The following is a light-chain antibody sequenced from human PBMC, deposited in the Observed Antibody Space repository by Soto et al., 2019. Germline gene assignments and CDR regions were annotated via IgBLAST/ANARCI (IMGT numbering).Light chain of an antibody. CDR3: HQYGSSPRT. Sequence: EIVLTQSPATLSLSPVERATLSCMASQSVSSNLAWYQQKPGQAPRLLIFDAYNRATGIPGRFSGSGSGTDFTLTISRLEPEDFAVYYCHQYGSSPRTFGQGTKVDIK. CDR1: QSVSSN. J-gene: IGKJ1*01. V-gene: IGKV3-20*01. CDR2: DAY.